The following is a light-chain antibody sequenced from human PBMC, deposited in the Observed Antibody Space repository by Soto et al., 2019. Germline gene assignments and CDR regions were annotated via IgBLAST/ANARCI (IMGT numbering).Light chain of an antibody. CDR2: ITN. CDR3: MLYMGSGIL. V-gene: IGLV8-61*01. Sequence: QTVVTQDQSFSVSPGGTVTPTCGLSGGSVSTSYYPSWYQQTPGKAPRRLIYITNTRSSGVPDRFSGSILGNKAALNISGSQGDGESHYFCMLYMGSGILFGGGTRLTVL. CDR1: GGSVSTSYY. J-gene: IGLJ2*01.